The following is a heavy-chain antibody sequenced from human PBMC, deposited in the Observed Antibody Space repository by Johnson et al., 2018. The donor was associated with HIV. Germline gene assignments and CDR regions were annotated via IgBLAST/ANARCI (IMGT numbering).Heavy chain of an antibody. D-gene: IGHD6-19*01. CDR1: GFTFSSYG. Sequence: QVQLVESGGGVVQPGRSLRLSCAASGFTFSSYGMHWVRQAPGTGLEWLAVISYDGSNKYYADSVKGRFTIARDDAKKTLYLQMISLGAAVTAVEYCAKDRLGDSAWYTLDAFDIWGQGTMVTVSS. J-gene: IGHJ3*02. V-gene: IGHV3-30*18. CDR2: ISYDGSNK. CDR3: AKDRLGDSAWYTLDAFDI.